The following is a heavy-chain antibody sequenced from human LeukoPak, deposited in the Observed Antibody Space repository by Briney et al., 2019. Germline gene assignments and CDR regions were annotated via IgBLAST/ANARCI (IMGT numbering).Heavy chain of an antibody. CDR3: ARDSDYSGNGNGDWFDP. CDR1: GFRFTSFG. D-gene: IGHD4-11*01. J-gene: IGHJ5*02. CDR2: ISTYIGVT. Sequence: ASVRVSCKASGFRFTSFGVSWVRQAPGQGLEWMGWISTYIGVTLYAEKFEDRVTMTIDTSTTTAYMELRSLRYDDTAVYYCARDSDYSGNGNGDWFDPWGQGTVVTVSS. V-gene: IGHV1-18*04.